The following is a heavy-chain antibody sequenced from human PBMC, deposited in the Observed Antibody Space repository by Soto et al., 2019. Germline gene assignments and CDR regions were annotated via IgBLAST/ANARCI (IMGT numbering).Heavy chain of an antibody. CDR2: MNPNSGNT. CDR1: GYTFTSYD. CDR3: ARVSGDCSSTSCAPDYYYYYMDV. J-gene: IGHJ6*03. Sequence: ASVKVSCKASGYTFTSYDINWVRQAAGQGLEWMGWMNPNSGNTGYAQKFQGRVTMTRNTSISTAYMELSSLRSEDTAVYYCARVSGDCSSTSCAPDYYYYYMDVWGKGTTVTVSS. D-gene: IGHD2-2*01. V-gene: IGHV1-8*01.